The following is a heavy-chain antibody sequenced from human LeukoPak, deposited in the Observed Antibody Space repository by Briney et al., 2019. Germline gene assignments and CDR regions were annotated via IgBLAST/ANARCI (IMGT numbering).Heavy chain of an antibody. D-gene: IGHD1-26*01. V-gene: IGHV3-11*01. J-gene: IGHJ4*02. CDR3: ARDGSYSRSYYDY. CDR2: ISSSCSTI. CDR1: GFTFSDYY. Sequence: GGSLRLSCAASGFTFSDYYMSWVRQAPGKGLEWVSYISSSCSTIYYADSVKGRFTISRDHPKNSLYLHMNSLRAEDTAVYYCARDGSYSRSYYDYWGQGPLVPVPS.